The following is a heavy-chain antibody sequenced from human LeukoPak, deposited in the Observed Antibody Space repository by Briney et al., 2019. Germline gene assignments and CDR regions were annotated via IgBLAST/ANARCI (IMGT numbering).Heavy chain of an antibody. CDR1: GYTFTSYG. D-gene: IGHD6-13*01. CDR3: ARVSYSSSPIHNYYYGMDV. CDR2: ISAYNGNT. Sequence: ASVKVSCKASGYTFTSYGISWVRQAPGQGLEWMGWISAYNGNTNYAQKLQGRVTMTTDTSTSTAYMELRSLRSDDTAVYYCARVSYSSSPIHNYYYGMDVWDQGTTVTVSS. J-gene: IGHJ6*02. V-gene: IGHV1-18*01.